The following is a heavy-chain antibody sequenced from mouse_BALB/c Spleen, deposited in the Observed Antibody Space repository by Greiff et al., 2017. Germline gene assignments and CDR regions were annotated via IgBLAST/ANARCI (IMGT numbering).Heavy chain of an antibody. Sequence: DVKLQESGAELVRSGASVKLSCTASGFNIKDYYMHWVKQRPEQGLEWIGWIDPENGDTEYAPKFQGKATMTADTSSNTAYLQLSSLTSEDTAVYYCNAYYGSSYYFDYWGQGTTLTVSS. D-gene: IGHD1-1*01. CDR3: NAYYGSSYYFDY. J-gene: IGHJ2*01. V-gene: IGHV14-4*02. CDR2: IDPENGDT. CDR1: GFNIKDYY.